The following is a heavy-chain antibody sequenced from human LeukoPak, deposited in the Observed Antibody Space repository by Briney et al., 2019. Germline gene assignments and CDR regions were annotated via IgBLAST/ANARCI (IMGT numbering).Heavy chain of an antibody. V-gene: IGHV4-30-2*01. Sequence: SQTLSLTCAVSGGSISSGGYSWSWIRQPPGKGLEWIGYIYHSGSTYYNPSLKSRVTISVDRSKNQFSLKLSSVTAADTAVYYCARVGGYCSSTSCHEGGYFDYWGQGTLVTVSS. CDR3: ARVGGYCSSTSCHEGGYFDY. J-gene: IGHJ4*02. D-gene: IGHD2-2*01. CDR1: GGSISSGGYS. CDR2: IYHSGST.